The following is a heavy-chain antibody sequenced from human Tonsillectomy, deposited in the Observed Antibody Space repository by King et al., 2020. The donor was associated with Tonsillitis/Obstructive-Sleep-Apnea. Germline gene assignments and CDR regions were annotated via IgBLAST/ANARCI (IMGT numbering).Heavy chain of an antibody. CDR2: IKQDGSEK. CDR1: GFTFSNYW. V-gene: IGHV3-7*03. Sequence: VQLVESGGGLVQPGGSLRLSCAASGFTFSNYWMTWVRQAPGKGLEWVANIKQDGSEKYYVDSVKGRFTISRDNAKNSLYLQMNSLRAEDTAVYYCARGPDLSSGWSSFDNWGQGTLVTVSS. CDR3: ARGPDLSSGWSSFDN. D-gene: IGHD6-19*01. J-gene: IGHJ4*02.